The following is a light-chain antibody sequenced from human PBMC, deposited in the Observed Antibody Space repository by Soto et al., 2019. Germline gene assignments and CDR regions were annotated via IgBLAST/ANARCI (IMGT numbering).Light chain of an antibody. CDR1: QSISYY. CDR3: QQSYSTPIT. V-gene: IGKV1-39*01. CDR2: AAS. Sequence: DIQMTQSPSSLSASVGDRVTITCRASQSISYYLNWYQQKPGKAPNLLIYAASSLQSGVPSMFSGSGSGTDFTLTISSLQPEDFATYYCQQSYSTPITFGQGTRLEIK. J-gene: IGKJ5*01.